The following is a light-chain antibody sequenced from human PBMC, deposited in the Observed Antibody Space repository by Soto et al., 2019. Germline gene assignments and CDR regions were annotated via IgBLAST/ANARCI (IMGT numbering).Light chain of an antibody. CDR2: DVT. CDR3: GSWDSSLSAYV. Sequence: QSVLTQPRSVSGSPGQSVTISCTGTSSDVGVSRSVSWYQQHPGKAPKLIISDVTKRPSGVPYRFSGSKSGNTASLTISGLQAADEADYYCGSWDSSLSAYVFGTGTKVTVL. V-gene: IGLV2-11*01. J-gene: IGLJ1*01. CDR1: SSDVGVSRS.